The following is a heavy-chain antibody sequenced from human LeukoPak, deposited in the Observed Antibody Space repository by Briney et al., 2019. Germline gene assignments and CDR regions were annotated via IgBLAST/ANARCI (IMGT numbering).Heavy chain of an antibody. CDR3: ARMGYYYYMDV. D-gene: IGHD5-24*01. Sequence: GGSLRLSCAASGVTFSSYDMHWVRQATGKGLEWVSAIGTAGDTYYPGSVKGRFTISRENAKNPLYLQMNSLRAGDTAVYYCARMGYYYYMDVWGKGTTVTVSS. J-gene: IGHJ6*03. CDR2: IGTAGDT. CDR1: GVTFSSYD. V-gene: IGHV3-13*01.